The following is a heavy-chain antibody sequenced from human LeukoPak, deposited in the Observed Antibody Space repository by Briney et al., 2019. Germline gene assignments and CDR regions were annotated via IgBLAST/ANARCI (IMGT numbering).Heavy chain of an antibody. CDR2: IYSGGST. CDR3: ARELFYYDSSGYYHFDY. D-gene: IGHD3-22*01. CDR1: GFTVSSNY. Sequence: PGGSLRLSCAASGFTVSSNYMSWVRQAPGKGLEWVSVIYSGGSTYYADSVKGRFTISRDNSKNTLYLQMNSLRAEDTAVYYCARELFYYDSSGYYHFDYWGQGTLVTVSS. V-gene: IGHV3-53*01. J-gene: IGHJ4*02.